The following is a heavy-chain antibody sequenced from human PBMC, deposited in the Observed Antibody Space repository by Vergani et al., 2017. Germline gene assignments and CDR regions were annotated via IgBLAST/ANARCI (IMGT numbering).Heavy chain of an antibody. CDR2: ISAYNGNT. J-gene: IGHJ3*02. CDR1: GYTFTSYG. Sequence: QVQLVQSGAEVKKPGASVKVSCKASGYTFTSYGISWVRQAPGQGLEWMGWISAYNGNTNYAQKLQGRVTMTTDTSTSTAYMELRSLRSDDTAVYYCARVMVSYYDSSGPIPGAFDIWGQGTMVTVSS. D-gene: IGHD3-22*01. CDR3: ARVMVSYYDSSGPIPGAFDI. V-gene: IGHV1-18*01.